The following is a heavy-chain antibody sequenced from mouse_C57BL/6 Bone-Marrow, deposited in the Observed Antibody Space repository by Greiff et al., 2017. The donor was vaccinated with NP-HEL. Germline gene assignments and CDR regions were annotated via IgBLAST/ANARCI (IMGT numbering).Heavy chain of an antibody. J-gene: IGHJ3*01. V-gene: IGHV1-7*01. CDR1: GYTFTSYW. CDR2: INPSSGYT. Sequence: QVQLKQSGAELAKPGASVKLSCKASGYTFTSYWMHWVKQRPGQGLEWIGYINPSSGYTKYNQKFKDKATLTAAKSSSTAYMQLSSLTYEDSAVYYCARSPCYGSRTWCAYWGRGTRVTVTA. CDR3: ARSPCYGSRTWCAY. D-gene: IGHD1-1*01.